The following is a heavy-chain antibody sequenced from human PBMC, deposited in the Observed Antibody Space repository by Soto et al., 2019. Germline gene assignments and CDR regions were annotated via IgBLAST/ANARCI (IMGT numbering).Heavy chain of an antibody. CDR1: GATFSSYA. Sequence: ASVKVSCKASGATFSSYAISWVRQAPGQGLECMGGIIPIFGTANYAQKFQGRVTITAGESTSTAYMELSSLRSEDTAVNYCARAIRYRFWSGYYSYGMDVWGQGTTVTVSS. J-gene: IGHJ6*01. V-gene: IGHV1-69*13. CDR2: IIPIFGTA. CDR3: ARAIRYRFWSGYYSYGMDV. D-gene: IGHD3-3*01.